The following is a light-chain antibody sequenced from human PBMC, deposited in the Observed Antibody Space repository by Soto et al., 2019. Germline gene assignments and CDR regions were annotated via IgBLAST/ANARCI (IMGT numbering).Light chain of an antibody. V-gene: IGLV2-23*02. CDR3: CSYAGSRTPLI. CDR2: EVS. J-gene: IGLJ1*01. CDR1: SSDVGSYNL. Sequence: QSVLTQAASVSGSPGQSITISCTGTSSDVGSYNLVSWYQQHPGKAPKLMIYEVSKRPSGLSNRFSGSKSGNTASLTISGLQAEDEADYYCCSYAGSRTPLIFGTGTKLTAL.